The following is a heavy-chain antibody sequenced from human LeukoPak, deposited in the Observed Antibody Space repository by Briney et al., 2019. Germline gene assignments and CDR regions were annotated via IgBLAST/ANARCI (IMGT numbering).Heavy chain of an antibody. Sequence: GGSLRLSCAASGFTFSSSCIHWVRQAPGKGLVWVSRINKDGSVTDYAESVKGRFSISRDNAKNTSYLQMNSLRVEDTAIYYCVKVRGRARVGYFDYWGQGTLVTVSS. D-gene: IGHD1-26*01. J-gene: IGHJ4*02. CDR2: INKDGSVT. CDR1: GFTFSSSC. CDR3: VKVRGRARVGYFDY. V-gene: IGHV3-74*01.